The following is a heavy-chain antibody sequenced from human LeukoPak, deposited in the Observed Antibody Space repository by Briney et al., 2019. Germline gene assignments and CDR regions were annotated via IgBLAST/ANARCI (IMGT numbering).Heavy chain of an antibody. Sequence: SETLSLTCAVYGGSFSGYYWSWIRQPPGKGLEWIGEINHSGSTNYNPSLKSRVTISVDTSKNQFSLKLSSVTAADTAVYYCARDVADSSGYYYTLGWYFDLWGRGTLVTVSS. J-gene: IGHJ2*01. CDR2: INHSGST. D-gene: IGHD3-22*01. V-gene: IGHV4-34*01. CDR1: GGSFSGYY. CDR3: ARDVADSSGYYYTLGWYFDL.